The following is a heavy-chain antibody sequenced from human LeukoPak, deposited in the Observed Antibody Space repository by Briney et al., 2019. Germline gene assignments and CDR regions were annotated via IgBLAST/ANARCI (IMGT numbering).Heavy chain of an antibody. CDR1: GYTFTSYY. V-gene: IGHV1-46*01. D-gene: IGHD3-22*01. Sequence: ASVKVSCKASGYTFTSYYMHWVRPAPGQGLEWMGIINPSGGSTSYAQKFQGRVTMTRDTSTSTVYMELSSLRSEDTAVYYCARVGMIVDFDYWGQGTLVTVSS. CDR3: ARVGMIVDFDY. CDR2: INPSGGST. J-gene: IGHJ4*02.